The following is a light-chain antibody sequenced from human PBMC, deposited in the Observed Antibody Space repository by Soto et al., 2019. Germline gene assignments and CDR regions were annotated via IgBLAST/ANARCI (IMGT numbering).Light chain of an antibody. CDR3: QQYNTWPRT. CDR2: GAS. V-gene: IGKV3-15*01. J-gene: IGKJ1*01. Sequence: ERVMTQSPATLSVSPGERATLSCRASQSISTKLAWYQQKPGQAPRLLIYGASTRALGIPVRFSGSGSGTDFTLTITSLQSEDFAVYYCQQYNTWPRTFGQGTKVDI. CDR1: QSISTK.